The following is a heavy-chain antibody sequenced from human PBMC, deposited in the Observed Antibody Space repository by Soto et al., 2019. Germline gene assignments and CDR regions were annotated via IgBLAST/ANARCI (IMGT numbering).Heavy chain of an antibody. CDR2: IIPIFGTA. D-gene: IGHD3-22*01. J-gene: IGHJ4*02. Sequence: QVQLVQSGAEVKKPGSSVKVSCKASGGTFSSYAISWVRQAPGQGLEWMGGIIPIFGTANYAQKFHGRVTITADESTSTAYMELSSLRSEDTAVYYCARDRYTEGYYDSSGYPYYFDYWGQGTLVTVSS. V-gene: IGHV1-69*12. CDR3: ARDRYTEGYYDSSGYPYYFDY. CDR1: GGTFSSYA.